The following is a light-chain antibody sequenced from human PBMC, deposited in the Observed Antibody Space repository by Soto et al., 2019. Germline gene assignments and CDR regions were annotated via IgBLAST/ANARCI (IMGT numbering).Light chain of an antibody. J-gene: IGKJ1*01. Sequence: DIQMTQSPSTLSASVGDRGTFTCRASQSISSWLAWYQQKPGKAPKLLIYDASSLESGVPSRFSGSGSGTEFTLTISSLQPDDFATYYCQQYNSYTWTFGQGTKVDI. CDR1: QSISSW. V-gene: IGKV1-5*01. CDR2: DAS. CDR3: QQYNSYTWT.